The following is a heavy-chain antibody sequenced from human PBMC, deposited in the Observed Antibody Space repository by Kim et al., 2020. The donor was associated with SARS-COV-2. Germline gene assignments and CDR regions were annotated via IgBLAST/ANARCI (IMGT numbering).Heavy chain of an antibody. CDR3: ARVSNILGGSVDY. J-gene: IGHJ4*02. Sequence: GGSLRLSCAASGFTVSSNYMSWVRQAPGKGLEWVSVIYSGGSTYYADSVKGRFTISRDNSKNTLYLQMNSLRAEDTAVYYCARVSNILGGSVDYWGQGTLVTVSS. V-gene: IGHV3-53*01. CDR1: GFTVSSNY. CDR2: IYSGGST. D-gene: IGHD3-10*01.